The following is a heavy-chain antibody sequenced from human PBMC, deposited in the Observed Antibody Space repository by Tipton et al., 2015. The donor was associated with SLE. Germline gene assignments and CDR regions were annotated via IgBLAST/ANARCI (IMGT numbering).Heavy chain of an antibody. CDR1: GFTFGDYA. CDR3: TGGGDVYDYGGMVRGADGFDV. V-gene: IGHV3-49*03. Sequence: SLRLSCTASGFTFGDYAMSWLRQAPGKGLEWVGFIRSQAYDGTTEYAASVKGRFTISTDDSKSIAYLQMNSLKPEDTAVYYWTGGGDVYDYGGMVRGADGFDVRGQGTMVTVSS. J-gene: IGHJ3*01. CDR2: IRSQAYDGTT. D-gene: IGHD5-12*01.